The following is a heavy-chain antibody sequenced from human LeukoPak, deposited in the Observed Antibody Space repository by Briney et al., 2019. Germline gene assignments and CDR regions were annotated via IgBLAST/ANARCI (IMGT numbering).Heavy chain of an antibody. CDR2: INPNSGGT. CDR3: ARGFVVVTAILFDY. V-gene: IGHV1-2*02. Sequence: GASVKVSCKASGYTFTGYYMHWVRQAPGQGLEWMGWINPNSGGTNYAQKFQGRVTMTRDTSISTAYMELSRLRSDDTAVYYCARGFVVVTAILFDYWGQGTLVTVSS. J-gene: IGHJ4*02. CDR1: GYTFTGYY. D-gene: IGHD2-21*02.